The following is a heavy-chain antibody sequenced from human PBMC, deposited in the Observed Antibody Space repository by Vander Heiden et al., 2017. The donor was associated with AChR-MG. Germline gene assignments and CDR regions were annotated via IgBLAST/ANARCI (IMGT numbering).Heavy chain of an antibody. V-gene: IGHV5-51*03. CDR3: ASACYDDSSGEGAFDI. D-gene: IGHD3-22*01. CDR2: IYPGNSDT. CDR1: GYSSTSDW. J-gene: IGHJ3*02. Sequence: EAQLVQSGAEVKTPGESLKISCKGSGYSSTSDWNGWVRRMPGKGLELMGFIYPGNSDTRYSPSFQGQGTISADKAISTAYLQWSRLKASETAMYYCASACYDDSSGEGAFDIWGQGTMVTVSS.